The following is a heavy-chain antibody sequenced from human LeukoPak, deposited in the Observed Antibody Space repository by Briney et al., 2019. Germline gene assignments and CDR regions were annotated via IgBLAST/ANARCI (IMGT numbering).Heavy chain of an antibody. CDR3: ARPGATGRFNY. V-gene: IGHV5-51*01. CDR2: IYPEDSDT. D-gene: IGHD1-14*01. CDR1: GYIFTNYW. J-gene: IGHJ4*02. Sequence: GESLKISCKGSGYIFTNYWIGWVRQMPGKGLEWMGTIYPEDSDTRYSLSFQGQVTISADKSISTAYLQWSSLKASDTAIYYCARPGATGRFNYGAKGPLATVSS.